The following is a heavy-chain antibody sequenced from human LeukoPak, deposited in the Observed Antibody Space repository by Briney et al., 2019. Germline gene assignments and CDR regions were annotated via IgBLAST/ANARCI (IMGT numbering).Heavy chain of an antibody. J-gene: IGHJ4*02. V-gene: IGHV3-7*03. CDR3: ARDYWGRNCGSGSCYEDY. D-gene: IGHD2-15*01. Sequence: GGSLRLSCAASGFTFSRYSMHWVRQAPGKGLEWVANIHQDGSEKYYVDSVKGRFTISRDNAKNSLYLQMNSLRAEDTAVYYCARDYWGRNCGSGSCYEDYWGQGTLVTVSS. CDR1: GFTFSRYS. CDR2: IHQDGSEK.